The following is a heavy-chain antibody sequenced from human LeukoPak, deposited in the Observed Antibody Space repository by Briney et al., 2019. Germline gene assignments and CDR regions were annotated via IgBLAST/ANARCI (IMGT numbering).Heavy chain of an antibody. CDR2: ISSSGSTI. J-gene: IGHJ6*03. V-gene: IGHV3-11*01. CDR3: ARVVGAPYYYYYYMDV. Sequence: GGSLRLSCAASGFTFSDYYMSWIRQAPGKGLEWVSYISSSGSTIYYADSVKGRFTISRDNAKNSLYPQMNSLRAEDTAVYYCARVVGAPYYYYYYMDVWGKGTTVTVSS. CDR1: GFTFSDYY. D-gene: IGHD1-26*01.